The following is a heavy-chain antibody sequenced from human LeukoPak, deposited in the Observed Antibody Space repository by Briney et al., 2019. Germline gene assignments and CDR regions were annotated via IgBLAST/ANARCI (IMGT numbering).Heavy chain of an antibody. CDR3: ARDRARGPSSGWSDY. V-gene: IGHV3-30-3*01. D-gene: IGHD6-19*01. Sequence: GRSLRLSCAASGFTFSTYAMHWVRQAPGKGLEWVAVISYHGSNVYCADSVKGRLTISRDNSKNTVSLQMNSLRAEDTAVYFCARDRARGPSSGWSDYWGQGTLVTVSS. CDR2: ISYHGSNV. J-gene: IGHJ4*02. CDR1: GFTFSTYA.